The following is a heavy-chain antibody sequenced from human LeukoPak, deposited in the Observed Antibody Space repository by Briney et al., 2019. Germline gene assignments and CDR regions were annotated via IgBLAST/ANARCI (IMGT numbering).Heavy chain of an antibody. D-gene: IGHD2-2*01. CDR1: GFTFSSYA. J-gene: IGHJ4*02. CDR2: VRYDGSDK. Sequence: PGGSLRLSCAASGFTFSSYAMRWVRQAPGKGLEWVAFVRYDGSDKSYADSVKGRFTISRDNSKNTLYLQMYSLRPEGTAVYYCAKGKCSSTSWYLSCYFDYWGQGTLVAVSS. V-gene: IGHV3-30*02. CDR3: AKGKCSSTSWYLSCYFDY.